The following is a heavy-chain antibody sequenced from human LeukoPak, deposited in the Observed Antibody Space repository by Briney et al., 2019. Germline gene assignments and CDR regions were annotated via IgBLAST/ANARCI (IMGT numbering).Heavy chain of an antibody. CDR3: AREKISDDTLTGAFDY. Sequence: PSETLSLTCTVSGGSIRSYYWSWIRQPAGKGLEGIGRIYTSGSTNYNPSLKSRVTMSVDTSKNQFSLKLSSVTAADTAVYYCAREKISDDTLTGAFDYWGQGTLVTVSS. J-gene: IGHJ4*02. D-gene: IGHD3-9*01. V-gene: IGHV4-4*07. CDR1: GGSIRSYY. CDR2: IYTSGST.